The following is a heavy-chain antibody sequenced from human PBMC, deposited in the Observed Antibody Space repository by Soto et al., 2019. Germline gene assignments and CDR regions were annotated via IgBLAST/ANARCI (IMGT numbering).Heavy chain of an antibody. Sequence: QVQLVESGGGVVQPGRSLRLSCAASGFTFSSNGIHWVRQAPGKGLEWVAVISSDGSNKYYADSVKGRFTISRDNSKNTLYLPMNSLRAEDTAVYYCSMDRYGGSSRFEFWGQGTLVTVSS. CDR1: GFTFSSNG. CDR3: SMDRYGGSSRFEF. V-gene: IGHV3-30*03. J-gene: IGHJ4*02. D-gene: IGHD2-15*01. CDR2: ISSDGSNK.